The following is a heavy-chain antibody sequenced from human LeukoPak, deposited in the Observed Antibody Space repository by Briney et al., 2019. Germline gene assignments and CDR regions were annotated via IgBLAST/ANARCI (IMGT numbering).Heavy chain of an antibody. V-gene: IGHV3-48*03. J-gene: IGHJ3*02. CDR1: GFTFSIFE. CDR3: AKEVTPESSGFDAFDI. CDR2: ISRGGTTT. Sequence: GGSLRLSCAASGFTFSIFEMDWVRQAPGKGLEWISYISRGGTTTHYADSVRGRLTISRDDATNSLYLQMNSLRAEDTAVYYCAKEVTPESSGFDAFDIWGQGTMVTISS. D-gene: IGHD3-22*01.